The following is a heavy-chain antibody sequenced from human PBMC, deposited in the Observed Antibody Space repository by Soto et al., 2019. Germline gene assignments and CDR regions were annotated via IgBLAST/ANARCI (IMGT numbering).Heavy chain of an antibody. V-gene: IGHV3-30-3*01. CDR1: GFTFSNFA. CDR2: ISYDGSHK. J-gene: IGHJ6*02. CDR3: ARDYSYQRAMDV. Sequence: GGSLRLSCAASGFTFSNFAMYWFRQAQGKGLEWVTVISYDGSHKYYADSVKGRFTISRDNSKNTLYLQMNNLRAEDSAVYFCARDYSYQRAMDVWGQGTTVTVSS. D-gene: IGHD2-15*01.